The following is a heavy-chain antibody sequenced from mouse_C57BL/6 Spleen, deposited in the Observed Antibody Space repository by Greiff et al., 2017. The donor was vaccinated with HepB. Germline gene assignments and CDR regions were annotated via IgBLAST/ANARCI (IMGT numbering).Heavy chain of an antibody. CDR2: IRSKSNNYAT. CDR3: VRQWDASSGYNAMDY. CDR1: GFSFNTYA. D-gene: IGHD3-2*02. J-gene: IGHJ4*01. V-gene: IGHV10-1*01. Sequence: EVQLVESGGGLVQPKGSLKLSCAASGFSFNTYAMNWVRQAPGKGLEWVARIRSKSNNYATYYADSVKDRFTISRDDSESMLYLQMNNLKTEDTAMYYCVRQWDASSGYNAMDYWGQGTSVTVSS.